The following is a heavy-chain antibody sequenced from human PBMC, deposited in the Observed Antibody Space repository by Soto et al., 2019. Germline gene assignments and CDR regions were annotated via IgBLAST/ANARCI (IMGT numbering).Heavy chain of an antibody. J-gene: IGHJ6*04. CDR2: ISSSSSTI. CDR1: GFTFSSYS. Sequence: PGGSLRLSCAASGFTFSSYSMNWVRQAPGKGLEWVSYISSSSSTIYYADSVKGRFTISRDNAKNSLYLQMNSLRAEDTAVYYCARGPITIFGVVIIPPDVWGKGTTVTVSS. V-gene: IGHV3-48*01. CDR3: ARGPITIFGVVIIPPDV. D-gene: IGHD3-3*01.